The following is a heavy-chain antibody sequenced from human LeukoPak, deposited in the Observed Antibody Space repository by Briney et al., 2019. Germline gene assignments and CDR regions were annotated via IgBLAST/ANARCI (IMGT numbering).Heavy chain of an antibody. V-gene: IGHV3-48*04. CDR3: ARGYIVRGMDV. J-gene: IGHJ6*02. CDR1: GFTFNTYN. D-gene: IGHD2-8*01. CDR2: ISGSSRTI. Sequence: PGGSLRLSCAASGFTFNTYNMIWVRQAPGKGLEWLSYISGSSRTIYYADSMTGRFTISRENAKNTLYLQMDSLRAEDTAVYYCARGYIVRGMDVWGQGTTVIVSS.